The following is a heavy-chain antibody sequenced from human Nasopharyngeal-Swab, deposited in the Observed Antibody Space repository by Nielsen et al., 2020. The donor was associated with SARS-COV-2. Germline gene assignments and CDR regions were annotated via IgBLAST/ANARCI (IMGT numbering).Heavy chain of an antibody. D-gene: IGHD7-27*01. CDR3: ARALWGSYYYGMDV. V-gene: IGHV3-30*04. J-gene: IGHJ6*02. CDR1: GFTFSSYA. Sequence: GESLKISCAASGFTFSSYAMRWVRQAPGKGLEWVAVISYDGSNKYYADSVKGRFTISRDNSKNTLYLQMNSLRAEDTAVYYCARALWGSYYYGMDVWGQGTTVTVSS. CDR2: ISYDGSNK.